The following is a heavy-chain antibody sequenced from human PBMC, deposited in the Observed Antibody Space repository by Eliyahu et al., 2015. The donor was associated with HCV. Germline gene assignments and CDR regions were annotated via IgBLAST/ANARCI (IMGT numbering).Heavy chain of an antibody. Sequence: EVQLVESGGGLVQPGGSLRLSCAVSGFTFSNXWMHWVRQVPGKGLEWVSRIESDVSSTSYADSVKGRFTISRDNSKNTVYLQMNSLRAEDTAVYYCARVIRDGYNQGLYYFDNWGQGTLVTVSS. V-gene: IGHV3-74*01. J-gene: IGHJ4*02. D-gene: IGHD5-24*01. CDR1: GFTFSNXW. CDR3: ARVIRDGYNQGLYYFDN. CDR2: IESDVSST.